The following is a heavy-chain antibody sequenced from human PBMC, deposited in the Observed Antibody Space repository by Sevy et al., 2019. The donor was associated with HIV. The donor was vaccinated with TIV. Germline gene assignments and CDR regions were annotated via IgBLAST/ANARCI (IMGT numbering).Heavy chain of an antibody. CDR2: IWYDGSNK. CDR1: GFTFSSYG. CDR3: ARGRRYCSSTSCSRYYYYGMDV. J-gene: IGHJ6*02. Sequence: GGSLRLSCAASGFTFSSYGMHWVRQAPGKGLEWVAVIWYDGSNKYYADSVKGRFTISRDNSKNTLYLQMNSLRAEDTAGYYCARGRRYCSSTSCSRYYYYGMDVWGQGTTVTVSS. V-gene: IGHV3-33*01. D-gene: IGHD2-2*01.